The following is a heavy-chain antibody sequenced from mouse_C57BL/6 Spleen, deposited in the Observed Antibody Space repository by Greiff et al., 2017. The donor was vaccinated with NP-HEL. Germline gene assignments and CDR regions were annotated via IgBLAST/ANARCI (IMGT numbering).Heavy chain of an antibody. Sequence: QVQLKQPGAELVMPGASVKLSCKASGYTFTSYWMHWVKQRPGQGLEWIGEIDPSDSYTNYNQKFKGKSTLTVDKSSSTAYMQLSSLTSEDSAVYYCARSGPSIGNYRGAMDYWGQGTSVTVSS. CDR1: GYTFTSYW. J-gene: IGHJ4*01. CDR2: IDPSDSYT. D-gene: IGHD2-1*01. V-gene: IGHV1-69*01. CDR3: ARSGPSIGNYRGAMDY.